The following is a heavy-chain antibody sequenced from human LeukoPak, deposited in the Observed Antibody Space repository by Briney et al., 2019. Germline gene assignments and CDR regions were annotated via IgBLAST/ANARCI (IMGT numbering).Heavy chain of an antibody. J-gene: IGHJ2*01. CDR3: ARERSGSYSWYFDL. CDR2: IYHSGST. D-gene: IGHD1-26*01. V-gene: IGHV4-38-2*02. CDR1: GYSISSGYY. Sequence: PSETLSLTCTVSGYSISSGYYWGWIRQPPGKGLEWIGSIYHSGSTYYNPSLKSRVTISVDTSKNQFSLKLSSVTAADTAVYYCARERSGSYSWYFDLWGRGTLVTVSS.